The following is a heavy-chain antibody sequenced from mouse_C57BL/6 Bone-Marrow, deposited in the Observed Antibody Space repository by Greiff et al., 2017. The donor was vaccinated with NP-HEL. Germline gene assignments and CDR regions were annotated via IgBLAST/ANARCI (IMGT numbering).Heavy chain of an antibody. V-gene: IGHV1-72*01. Sequence: KESCKASGYTFTSYWMHWVKQRPGRGLAWIGRIDPNSGGTKYNEKFKSKATLTVDKPSSTAYMQLSSLTSEDSAVYYCARGGIWIYSNYVGFDYWGQGTTLTVSS. CDR3: ARGGIWIYSNYVGFDY. D-gene: IGHD2-5*01. J-gene: IGHJ2*01. CDR1: GYTFTSYW. CDR2: IDPNSGGT.